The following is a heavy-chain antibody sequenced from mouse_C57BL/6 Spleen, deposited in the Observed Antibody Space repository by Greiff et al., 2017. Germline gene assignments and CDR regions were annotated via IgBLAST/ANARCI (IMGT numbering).Heavy chain of an antibody. D-gene: IGHD3-3*01. J-gene: IGHJ4*01. CDR1: GYTFTSYG. CDR2: IYPRSGNT. Sequence: VQLQESGAELARPGASVKLSCKASGYTFTSYGISWVKQRTGQGLEWIGEIYPRSGNTYYNEKFKGKATLTADKSSSTAYMELRSLTSEDSAVYFCARVGDDAMDYWGQGTSVTVSS. V-gene: IGHV1-81*01. CDR3: ARVGDDAMDY.